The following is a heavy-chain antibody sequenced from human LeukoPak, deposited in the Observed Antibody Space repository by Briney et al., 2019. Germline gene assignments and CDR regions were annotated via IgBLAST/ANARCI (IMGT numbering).Heavy chain of an antibody. Sequence: PGGSLRLSCAASGFRFSDYAMNWVRQAPGKGLEWIGSISYSGTTYYNPSLKSRVTISVDTSKNQFSLKLGSVTAADTAVYYCAANSADYNTLGSSYKVWGQGTLVTVSS. J-gene: IGHJ4*02. CDR3: AANSADYNTLGSSYKV. V-gene: IGHV4-39*01. CDR2: ISYSGTT. D-gene: IGHD3-10*01. CDR1: GFRFSDYA.